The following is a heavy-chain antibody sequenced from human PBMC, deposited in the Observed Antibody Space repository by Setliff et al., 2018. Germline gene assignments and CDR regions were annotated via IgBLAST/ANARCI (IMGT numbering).Heavy chain of an antibody. Sequence: SETLSLTCTVSDGSSSSHYWSWIRQPPGKGLEWNGYIHFSGTTNYNPSLKSRVTLSLDTSKNQFSLELSSVTAADTAMYYCARENGYCSGGACYFMFDYWGQGTLVTVSS. CDR3: ARENGYCSGGACYFMFDY. J-gene: IGHJ4*02. CDR1: DGSSSSHY. D-gene: IGHD2-15*01. CDR2: IHFSGTT. V-gene: IGHV4-59*11.